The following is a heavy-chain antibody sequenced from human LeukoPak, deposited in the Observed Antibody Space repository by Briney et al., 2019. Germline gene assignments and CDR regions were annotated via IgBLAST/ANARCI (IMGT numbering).Heavy chain of an antibody. CDR2: ISTSSSYI. Sequence: GGSLRLSCAASGFTFSSYSMKWVRQAPGKGLEWVSSISTSSSYIYYADSVKGRFTIFRDNAKNSLYLQMNSLRAEDTAVYYCARVVWGQLTYYFDYWGQGTLVTVSS. V-gene: IGHV3-21*01. CDR1: GFTFSSYS. D-gene: IGHD3-16*01. CDR3: ARVVWGQLTYYFDY. J-gene: IGHJ4*02.